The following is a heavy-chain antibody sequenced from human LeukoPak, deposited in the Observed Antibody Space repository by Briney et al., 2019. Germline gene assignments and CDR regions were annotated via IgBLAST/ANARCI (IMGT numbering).Heavy chain of an antibody. CDR3: AKFPQSVVGTTHFDF. CDR2: ISGSVGNT. V-gene: IGHV3-23*01. CDR1: GFRFSSYA. J-gene: IGHJ4*02. Sequence: GGSLRLSCAASGFRFSSYAMSWVRQAPGMGLEWISSISGSVGNTNYADSVKGRFTISRDNSKNTLYLQMNSLRAEDTAIYFCAKFPQSVVGTTHFDFWGQGTLVTVSS. D-gene: IGHD2-15*01.